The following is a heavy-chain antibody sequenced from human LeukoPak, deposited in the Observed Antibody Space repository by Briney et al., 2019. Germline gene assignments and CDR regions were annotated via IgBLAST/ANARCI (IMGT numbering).Heavy chain of an antibody. V-gene: IGHV1-46*01. CDR1: GYTFTNYY. J-gene: IGHJ5*02. CDR3: ARDSTVTTFRGCVDP. Sequence: ASVKVSCKASGYTFTNYYVHWVRQAPAQGLEWMGVINPSGGSTNYAQKFQGRVTMTRDTSTSTVYMELSSLSSEDTAVYYCARDSTVTTFRGCVDPWGQGTLVTVSS. CDR2: INPSGGST. D-gene: IGHD4-17*01.